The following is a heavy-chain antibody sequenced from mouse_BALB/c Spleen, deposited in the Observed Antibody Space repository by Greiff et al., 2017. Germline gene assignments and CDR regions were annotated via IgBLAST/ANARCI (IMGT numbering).Heavy chain of an antibody. J-gene: IGHJ3*01. V-gene: IGHV1-54*01. CDR3: ARNSLYYGLAY. D-gene: IGHD2-1*01. Sequence: QVQLQQSGAELVRPGTSVKVSCKASGYAFTNYLIEWVKQRPGQGLVWIGVINPGSGGTNYNEKFKGKATLTADKSSSTAYMQLSSLTSDDSAVYFCARNSLYYGLAYWGQGTLVTVSA. CDR2: INPGSGGT. CDR1: GYAFTNYL.